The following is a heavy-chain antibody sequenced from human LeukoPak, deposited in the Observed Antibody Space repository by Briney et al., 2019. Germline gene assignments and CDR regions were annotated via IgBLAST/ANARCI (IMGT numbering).Heavy chain of an antibody. CDR1: GFTFSSYA. V-gene: IGHV3-23*01. CDR3: AKLISSGSSFDY. D-gene: IGHD3-10*01. J-gene: IGHJ4*02. Sequence: GGSLRLSCAASGFTFSSYAMSWVRQAPGKGLEWVSAISGSGGSTCYADSVKGRFTISRDNSKNTLYLQMNSLRAEDTAVYYCAKLISSGSSFDYWGQGTLVTVSS. CDR2: ISGSGGST.